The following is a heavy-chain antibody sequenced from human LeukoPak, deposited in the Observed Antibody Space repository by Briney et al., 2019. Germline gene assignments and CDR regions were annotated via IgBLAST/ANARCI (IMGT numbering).Heavy chain of an antibody. CDR3: AREKGKWLPDLWVYY. CDR1: GGSISSSSYY. CDR2: IYYSGST. J-gene: IGHJ4*02. V-gene: IGHV4-39*07. Sequence: SETLSLTCTVSGGSISSSSYYWGWIRQPPGKGLEWIGSIYYSGSTYYNPSHKSRVTISVDTSKNQFSLKLSSVTAADTAVYYCAREKGKWLPDLWVYYWGQGTLVTVSS. D-gene: IGHD5-12*01.